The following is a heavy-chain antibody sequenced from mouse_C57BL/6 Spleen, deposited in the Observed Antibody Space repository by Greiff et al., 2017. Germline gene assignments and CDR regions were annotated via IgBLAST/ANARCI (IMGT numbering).Heavy chain of an antibody. J-gene: IGHJ4*01. CDR2: IDPETGGT. CDR1: GYTFTDYE. Sequence: QVQLKESGAELVRPGASVTLSCKASGYTFTDYEMHWVKQTPVHGLEWIGAIDPETGGTAYNQKFKGKDILTADKSSSTAYMELRSLTSEDSAVYYCTRRYSNYYAMDYWGQGTSVTVSS. CDR3: TRRYSNYYAMDY. D-gene: IGHD2-5*01. V-gene: IGHV1-15*01.